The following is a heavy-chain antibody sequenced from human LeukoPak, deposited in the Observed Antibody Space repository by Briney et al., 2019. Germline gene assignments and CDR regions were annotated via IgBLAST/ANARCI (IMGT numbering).Heavy chain of an antibody. D-gene: IGHD5-18*01. J-gene: IGHJ4*02. CDR1: GFTFSSYW. CDR2: IKQDGSEK. CDR3: ARDRSAAMGVTDY. Sequence: GGSLRLSCAASGFTFSSYWMSWVRQAPGKGLEWVANIKQDGSEKYYVDSVKGRFTISRDNAKNSLDLQMNSLRAEDTAVYYCARDRSAAMGVTDYWGQGTLVTVSS. V-gene: IGHV3-7*01.